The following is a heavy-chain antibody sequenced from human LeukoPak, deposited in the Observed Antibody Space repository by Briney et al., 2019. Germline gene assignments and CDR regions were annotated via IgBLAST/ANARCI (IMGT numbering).Heavy chain of an antibody. CDR2: ISSSGSTI. J-gene: IGHJ4*02. CDR1: GFTFSDYY. D-gene: IGHD6-19*01. Sequence: GGSLRLSCAASGFTFSDYYISWIRQAPGKGLEWVSYISSSGSTIYYADSVKGRFTISRDNAKNSLYLQMNSLRAEDTAVYYCARVRRLAVAPDYWGQGTLVTVSS. CDR3: ARVRRLAVAPDY. V-gene: IGHV3-11*01.